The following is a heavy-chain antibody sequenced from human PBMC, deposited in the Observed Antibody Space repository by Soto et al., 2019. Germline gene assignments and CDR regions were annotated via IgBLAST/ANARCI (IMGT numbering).Heavy chain of an antibody. J-gene: IGHJ6*02. Sequence: GASVKVSCKASGYAFTAYPLHWVRQAPGQGLEWMGWINAGNGNTKYSQKFQGRVTITRDTSASTAYMELSSLTSEDTAVYYCARDWARAEDVWGQGTTVTVS. D-gene: IGHD7-27*01. V-gene: IGHV1-3*01. CDR3: ARDWARAEDV. CDR1: GYAFTAYP. CDR2: INAGNGNT.